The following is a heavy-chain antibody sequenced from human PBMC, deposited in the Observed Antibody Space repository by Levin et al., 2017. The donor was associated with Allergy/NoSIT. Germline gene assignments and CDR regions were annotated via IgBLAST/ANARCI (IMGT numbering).Heavy chain of an antibody. D-gene: IGHD2-2*02. CDR3: AKDSRLYAFDY. J-gene: IGHJ4*02. Sequence: GGSLRLSCAASGFASDDYTMHWVRQGPGKGLEWVSLISWNGDTTYYADSVKGRFTISRDNSKNSLYLQMNSLRTEDTAFYYCAKDSRLYAFDYWGQGTLVTVSS. CDR2: ISWNGDTT. V-gene: IGHV3-43*01. CDR1: GFASDDYT.